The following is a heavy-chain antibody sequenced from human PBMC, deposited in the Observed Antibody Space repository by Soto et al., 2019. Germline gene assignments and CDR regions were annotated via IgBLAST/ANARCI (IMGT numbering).Heavy chain of an antibody. CDR2: ISGRGGST. CDR3: AKRLAWLVLYGFDY. J-gene: IGHJ4*02. D-gene: IGHD6-19*01. Sequence: EVQLLESGGGLVQPGGSLRLSCAASGFTFSSYAMSWVRQAPGKGLEWVSVISGRGGSTYYADSVKGRFTISRDNSKNTLYLQINSLIAEDTAVYYCAKRLAWLVLYGFDYWGQGTLVTVSS. V-gene: IGHV3-23*01. CDR1: GFTFSSYA.